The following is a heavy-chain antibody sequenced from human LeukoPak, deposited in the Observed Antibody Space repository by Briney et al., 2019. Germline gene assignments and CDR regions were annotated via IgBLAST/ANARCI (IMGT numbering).Heavy chain of an antibody. CDR2: ISSSSGTT. Sequence: GGSLRLSCAASGFTFRNYAVSWVRQAPGKGLEWVSYISSSSGTTYYADSVKGRFTISRDNAKNSLYLQMNSLRDEDTAVYYCARPLRGSGGLLHEYWGQGTLVTVSS. CDR1: GFTFRNYA. CDR3: ARPLRGSGGLLHEY. D-gene: IGHD2-15*01. V-gene: IGHV3-48*02. J-gene: IGHJ4*02.